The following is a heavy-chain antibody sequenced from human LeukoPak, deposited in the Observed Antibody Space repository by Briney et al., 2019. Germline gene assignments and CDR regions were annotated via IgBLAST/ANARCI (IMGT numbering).Heavy chain of an antibody. Sequence: ASVKVSCEASGYTFPSYFMHWVRQATGQGLEWMGWMNPNCGNTGYAQKFQGRVTMTRNTSISTAYMELSSLRSEDTAVYYCARGDFGAFDPWGQGTLVTVSS. CDR1: GYTFPSYF. CDR2: MNPNCGNT. J-gene: IGHJ5*02. CDR3: ARGDFGAFDP. D-gene: IGHD3-16*01. V-gene: IGHV1-8*01.